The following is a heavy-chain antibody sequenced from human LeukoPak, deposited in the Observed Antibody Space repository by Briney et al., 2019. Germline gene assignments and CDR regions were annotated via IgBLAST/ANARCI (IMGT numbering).Heavy chain of an antibody. D-gene: IGHD1-26*01. V-gene: IGHV3-48*01. Sequence: PGGSLRLCCAASGFTFSSYSMKWVRQAPGKGLEWVSYISSSSSTIYYADSVKGRFTISRDNAKNSLYLQMNSLRAEDTAVYYCARARNSGSYGDLQKYYFDYWGQGALVTVSS. CDR3: ARARNSGSYGDLQKYYFDY. CDR2: ISSSSSTI. J-gene: IGHJ4*02. CDR1: GFTFSSYS.